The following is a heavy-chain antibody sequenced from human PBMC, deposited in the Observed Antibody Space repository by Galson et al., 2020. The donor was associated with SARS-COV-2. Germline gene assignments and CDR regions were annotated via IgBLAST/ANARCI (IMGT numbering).Heavy chain of an antibody. Sequence: GESLKISCAASGFTFSNNWMSWVRQAPGKGLAWVANIKQDGSDRYYVDSVKGRFSISIDNAKNSLFLQMNSLRAEDTAVYYCARDQDGYNDFWGQGTLDTVSS. CDR2: IKQDGSDR. D-gene: IGHD5-12*01. CDR3: ARDQDGYNDF. CDR1: GFTFSNNW. V-gene: IGHV3-7*01. J-gene: IGHJ4*02.